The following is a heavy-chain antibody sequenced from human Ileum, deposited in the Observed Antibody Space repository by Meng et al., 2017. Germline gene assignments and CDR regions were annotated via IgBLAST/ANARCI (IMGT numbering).Heavy chain of an antibody. Sequence: HLVAAGWVLYQTWRAQSFSVAAFGFIVSRTFMAWFRKVPGKGRGWVSIIHSVGNTYSANSVKARFTISRDNSKNTVYLQMNSLRAEDTAIYYCAGRHLDYWGQGTLVTVSS. J-gene: IGHJ4*02. V-gene: IGHV3-53*01. CDR1: GFIVSRTF. CDR2: IHSVGNT. CDR3: AGRHLDY.